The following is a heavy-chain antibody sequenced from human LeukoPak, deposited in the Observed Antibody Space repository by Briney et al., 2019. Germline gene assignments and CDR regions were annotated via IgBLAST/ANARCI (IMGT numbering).Heavy chain of an antibody. CDR1: GGSFSGYY. V-gene: IGHV4-34*01. J-gene: IGHJ5*02. CDR3: ARGFVVVVAARTLNWFDP. CDR2: INHSGST. Sequence: SETLSLTCAVYGGSFSGYYWSWIRQPPGKGLEWIGEINHSGSTNYNPSLKSRVTISVDTSKNQFSLKLSSVTAADTAVYYYARGFVVVVAARTLNWFDPWGQETLVTVSS. D-gene: IGHD2-15*01.